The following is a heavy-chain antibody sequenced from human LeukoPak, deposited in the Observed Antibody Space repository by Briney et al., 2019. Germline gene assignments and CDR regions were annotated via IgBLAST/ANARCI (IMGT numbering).Heavy chain of an antibody. CDR1: GYTFTSYG. V-gene: IGHV1-18*01. J-gene: IGHJ4*02. D-gene: IGHD6-19*01. CDR3: ARGIAVAGYFDY. CDR2: ISAYNGNT. Sequence: GSSVKVSCKASGYTFTSYGISWVGQAPGQGLKWMGWISAYNGNTNYAQKLQGRVTMTTDTSTSTAYMELRSLRSDDTAVYYCARGIAVAGYFDYWGQGTLVTVSS.